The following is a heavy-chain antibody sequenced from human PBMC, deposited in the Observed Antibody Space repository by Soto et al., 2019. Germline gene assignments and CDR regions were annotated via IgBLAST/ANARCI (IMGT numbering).Heavy chain of an antibody. Sequence: EVQLVESGGGLVQPGRSLRLSCAASGFTFDDYAMHWVRQAPGKGLAWVSGLSWNSGSIGYAESVKGRFTISRDKAKNSLYQQKNSRRAEDTALYYCAKWDDYGDRKEAFDIWGQGTMVTVSS. CDR2: LSWNSGSI. CDR1: GFTFDDYA. J-gene: IGHJ3*02. D-gene: IGHD4-17*01. CDR3: AKWDDYGDRKEAFDI. V-gene: IGHV3-9*01.